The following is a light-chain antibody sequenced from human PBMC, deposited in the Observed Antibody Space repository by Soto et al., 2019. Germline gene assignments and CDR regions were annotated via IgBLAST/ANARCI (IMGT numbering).Light chain of an antibody. CDR3: QSYDSSLSGYV. V-gene: IGLV1-40*01. Sequence: QSVLTQPPSVSGAPGQRGTISCTGSSSNIGAGNDVNWYQQLPGTAPKLLIYANSNRPSGVPDRVSGSKSGTTASLAITGLQAEDEADYYCQSYDSSLSGYVFGTGTKVTVL. CDR1: SSNIGAGND. CDR2: ANS. J-gene: IGLJ1*01.